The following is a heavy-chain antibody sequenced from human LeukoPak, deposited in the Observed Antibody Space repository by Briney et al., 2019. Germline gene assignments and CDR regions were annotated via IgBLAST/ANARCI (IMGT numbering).Heavy chain of an antibody. D-gene: IGHD5-12*01. J-gene: IGHJ6*03. CDR3: ARGRGYDPYFGYYYYMDV. V-gene: IGHV1-69*05. CDR1: GGTFSSYA. Sequence: SVKVSCKASGGTFSSYAISWVRQAPGQGLEWMGGIIPIFGTANYAQKFQGRVTITTDESTSTAYMELSSLRSEDTAVYYCARGRGYDPYFGYYYYMDVWGNGTTVTVSS. CDR2: IIPIFGTA.